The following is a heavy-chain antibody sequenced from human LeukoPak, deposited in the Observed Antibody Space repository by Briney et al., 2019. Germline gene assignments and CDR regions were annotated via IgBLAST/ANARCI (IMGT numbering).Heavy chain of an antibody. D-gene: IGHD6-19*01. CDR3: ARVGAVAGGFDI. CDR2: IKSDGSST. CDR1: GFIFSSYW. Sequence: GGSLRLSCAASGFIFSSYWMHWVRQAPGKGLVWVSRIKSDGSSTSHADSVKGRFTISRDNAKNTLHLQMNSLRAEDTAVYYCARVGAVAGGFDIWGQGTMVTVSS. J-gene: IGHJ3*02. V-gene: IGHV3-74*01.